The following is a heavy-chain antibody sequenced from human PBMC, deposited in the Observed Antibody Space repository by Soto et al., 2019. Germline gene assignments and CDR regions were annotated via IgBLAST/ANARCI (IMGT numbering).Heavy chain of an antibody. Sequence: ASVKVTCTASGYTYTIYGISWGRQAPGQGLEWMGWISAYNGNTNYAQKLQGRVTMTTDTSTRTAYMELRSLRSDDTAVYYCARPDHGGNSGMDVWGQGTTVTVSS. CDR3: ARPDHGGNSGMDV. V-gene: IGHV1-18*01. CDR2: ISAYNGNT. J-gene: IGHJ6*02. CDR1: GYTYTIYG.